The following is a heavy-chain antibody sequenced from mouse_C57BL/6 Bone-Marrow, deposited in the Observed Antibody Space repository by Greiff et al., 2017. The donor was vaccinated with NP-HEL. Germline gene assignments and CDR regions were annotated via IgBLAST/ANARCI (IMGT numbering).Heavy chain of an antibody. CDR2: IDPETGGT. J-gene: IGHJ4*01. V-gene: IGHV1-15*01. CDR3: VLWAYYAMDY. Sequence: VKLQQSGAELVRPGASVTLSCKASGYTFTDYEMHWVKQTPVHGLEWIGAIDPETGGTAYNQKFKGKAILTADKSSSTAYMELRSLTSEDSAVYYCVLWAYYAMDYWGQGTSVTVSS. D-gene: IGHD1-1*02. CDR1: GYTFTDYE.